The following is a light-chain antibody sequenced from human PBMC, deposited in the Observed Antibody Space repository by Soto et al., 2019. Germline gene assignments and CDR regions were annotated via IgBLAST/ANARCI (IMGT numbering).Light chain of an antibody. Sequence: VLTQFPGNLSLSPGGRATLSCRASQSVTKNLAWYQQKHGQAPRLLISDTSTRATGIPDRFSGSVSGTDGTLTISRLENEDGALYVCQQYGSSTITFAQGTRLEI. V-gene: IGKV3-20*01. CDR1: QSVTKN. CDR3: QQYGSSTIT. CDR2: DTS. J-gene: IGKJ5*01.